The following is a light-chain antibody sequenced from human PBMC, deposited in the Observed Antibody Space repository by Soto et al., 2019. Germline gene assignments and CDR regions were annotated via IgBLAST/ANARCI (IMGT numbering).Light chain of an antibody. CDR1: SSDVGGYNY. CDR2: DVS. J-gene: IGLJ2*01. Sequence: QSVLTQPASVSGSPGQSITISCTGTSSDVGGYNYVSWYQQHPGKAPKLMIYDVSNRPSGVSDRFSGSKSGNTASLTISGLQAEDEADSYCSSYTRSSTRVFGGGTKDTVL. CDR3: SSYTRSSTRV. V-gene: IGLV2-14*01.